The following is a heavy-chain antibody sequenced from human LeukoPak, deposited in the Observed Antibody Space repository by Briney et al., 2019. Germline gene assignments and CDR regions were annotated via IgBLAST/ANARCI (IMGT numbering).Heavy chain of an antibody. CDR1: GYTFTSYG. V-gene: IGHV1-18*01. D-gene: IGHD2-2*01. CDR3: AGINPYQLRTDPPFDY. J-gene: IGHJ4*02. CDR2: ISAYNGNT. Sequence: ASVKVSCKASGYTFTSYGISWVRQAPGQGLEWMGWISAYNGNTNYAQKLQGRVTMTTDTSTSTAYMELRSLRSDDTAVYYCAGINPYQLRTDPPFDYWGQGTLVTVSS.